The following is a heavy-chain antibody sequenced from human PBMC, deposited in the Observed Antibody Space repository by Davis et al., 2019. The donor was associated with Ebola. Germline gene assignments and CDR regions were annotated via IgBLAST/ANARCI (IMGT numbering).Heavy chain of an antibody. D-gene: IGHD5-12*01. J-gene: IGHJ3*02. CDR1: GYTFTRNY. CDR2: INPNDGRT. Sequence: ASVKVSCRASGYTFTRNYMYWVRQAPGQGLEWMGMINPNDGRTIYAQKFQGRVTVTRDTSTTTVYMDLSSLRAEDTALYYCTTPGGQDSGYDVFDIWGQGTMVTVSS. V-gene: IGHV1-46*03. CDR3: TTPGGQDSGYDVFDI.